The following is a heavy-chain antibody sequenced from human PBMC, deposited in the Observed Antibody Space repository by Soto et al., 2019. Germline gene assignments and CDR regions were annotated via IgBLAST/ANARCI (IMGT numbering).Heavy chain of an antibody. D-gene: IGHD3-9*01. CDR1: GGSFSGYY. V-gene: IGHV4-34*01. CDR3: ARKSLRYFDWLSATYFDY. CDR2: INHSGST. Sequence: PSETLSLTCAVYGGSFSGYYWSWIRQPPGKGLEWIGEINHSGSTNYNPSLKSRVTISVDTSKNQFSLKLSSVTAADTAVYYCARKSLRYFDWLSATYFDYWGQGTLVTVS. J-gene: IGHJ4*02.